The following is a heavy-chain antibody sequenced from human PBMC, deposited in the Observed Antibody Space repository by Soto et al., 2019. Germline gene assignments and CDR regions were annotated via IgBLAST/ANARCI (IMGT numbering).Heavy chain of an antibody. V-gene: IGHV3-66*01. CDR1: GFTVSSNY. CDR3: ARGHLIAVR. CDR2: IYTGDGT. J-gene: IGHJ4*02. Sequence: EVQLVESGGGLVQPGGSLRLSCAASGFTVSSNYMSWVRQAPGKGLEWVSVIYTGDGTYYAGSVKGRLTTSRDNSKNTLYLLMTALTAEDTAVYYCARGHLIAVRWGQGTLVTVSS. D-gene: IGHD2-15*01.